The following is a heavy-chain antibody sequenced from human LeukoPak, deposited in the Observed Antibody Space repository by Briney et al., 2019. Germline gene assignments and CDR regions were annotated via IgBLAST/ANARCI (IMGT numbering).Heavy chain of an antibody. CDR2: INHSGST. Sequence: PSETLSLTCAVYGGSFSGYYWSWIRQPPGKGLEWIGEINHSGSTNYNPSLKSRVTISVDTSKNQFSLKLSSVTAADTAVYYCARETGYSSSWYYFDYWGQGTLVTVSS. V-gene: IGHV4-34*01. J-gene: IGHJ4*02. CDR3: ARETGYSSSWYYFDY. CDR1: GGSFSGYY. D-gene: IGHD6-13*01.